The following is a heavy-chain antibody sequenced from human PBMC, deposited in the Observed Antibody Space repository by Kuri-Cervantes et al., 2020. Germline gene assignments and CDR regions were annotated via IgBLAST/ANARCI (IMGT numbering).Heavy chain of an antibody. CDR2: IYYSRST. CDR1: GGSVSSGGYL. V-gene: IGHV4-61*08. Sequence: SETLSLTCTVSGGSVSSGGYLWSWIQQPPGKGLEWIGYIYYSRSTNYNPSLKSRVTMSVDSSKNQFSLKLTSVTAADTAVYYCARDRLAMVVWGQGALVTVSS. J-gene: IGHJ4*02. D-gene: IGHD5-18*01. CDR3: ARDRLAMVV.